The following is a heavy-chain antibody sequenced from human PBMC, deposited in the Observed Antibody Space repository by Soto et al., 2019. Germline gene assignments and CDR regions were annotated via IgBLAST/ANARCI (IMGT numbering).Heavy chain of an antibody. V-gene: IGHV3-30*18. J-gene: IGHJ1*01. Sequence: QVQLVESGGGVVEPGRSLRLSCAASGFTFSSYGMHWVRQAPGKGLEWVATISYDGSNKYYADSVKGLFTISRDNSKNPLYLQMNSLRAEDTAVYYCAKGQVTVVPPWDFQHWGQGTLVTVSS. CDR1: GFTFSSYG. CDR2: ISYDGSNK. D-gene: IGHD2-15*01. CDR3: AKGQVTVVPPWDFQH.